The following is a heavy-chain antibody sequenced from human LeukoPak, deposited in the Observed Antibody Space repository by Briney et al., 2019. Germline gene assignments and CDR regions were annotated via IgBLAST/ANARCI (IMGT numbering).Heavy chain of an antibody. Sequence: GGSLRLSCAVSGFTFSDYHMSWIRQAPGKGLEWVSYISSGGSTISHADSVKGRFTISRDNSINTLYLQMDSLRAEDTAVYYCAKDLWIAVTGPGFDYWGQGTLVTVSS. D-gene: IGHD6-19*01. J-gene: IGHJ4*02. CDR2: ISSGGSTI. CDR1: GFTFSDYH. CDR3: AKDLWIAVTGPGFDY. V-gene: IGHV3-11*04.